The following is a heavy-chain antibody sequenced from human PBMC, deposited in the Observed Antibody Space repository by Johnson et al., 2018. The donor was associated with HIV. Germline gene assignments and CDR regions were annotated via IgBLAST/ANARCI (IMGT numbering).Heavy chain of an antibody. D-gene: IGHD3-22*01. CDR3: ARGRADSSGYYRLHAFDI. CDR2: INWSGGNT. J-gene: IGHJ3*02. Sequence: EVQLVESGGGVVRPGGSLRLSCAASGFTLDDYGMSWVRQAPGKGLEWVSGINWSGGNTDYPDSVKGRFTISGDNAKNSLYLQMNSLRAEDTAVYYCARGRADSSGYYRLHAFDIWAQGTMVTVSS. CDR1: GFTLDDYG. V-gene: IGHV3-20*04.